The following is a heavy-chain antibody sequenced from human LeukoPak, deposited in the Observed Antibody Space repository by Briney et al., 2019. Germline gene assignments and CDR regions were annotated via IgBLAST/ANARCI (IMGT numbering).Heavy chain of an antibody. Sequence: PGGSLRLSCAASGFTFSSYDMHWVRQAPGKGLEWVAIISYDGSNKYYADSVKGRFPISRDNSKNTLYLQMNSLRAEDTAVYYCAKGSHYEAQVITYWGQGTLVTVSS. D-gene: IGHD3-22*01. CDR1: GFTFSSYD. V-gene: IGHV3-30*18. J-gene: IGHJ4*02. CDR2: ISYDGSNK. CDR3: AKGSHYEAQVITY.